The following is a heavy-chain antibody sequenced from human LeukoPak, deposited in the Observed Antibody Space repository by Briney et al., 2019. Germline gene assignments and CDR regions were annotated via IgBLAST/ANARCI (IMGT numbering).Heavy chain of an antibody. CDR1: GFTFSSYS. CDR2: ISSSSCI. Sequence: GGSLRLSCAASGFTFSSYSMNWVRQAPGRGLEWVASISSSSCIYYADSVKGRFTISRDNAKNSVYLQMNSLRAEDTAVYYCARWSDRLDVWGQGPTVTVSS. CDR3: ARWSDRLDV. V-gene: IGHV3-21*01. J-gene: IGHJ6*02.